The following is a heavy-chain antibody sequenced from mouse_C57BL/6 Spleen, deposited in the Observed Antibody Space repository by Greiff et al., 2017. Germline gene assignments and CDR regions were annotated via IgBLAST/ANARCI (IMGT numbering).Heavy chain of an antibody. CDR3: ARSPYSSGSSGWYYFDY. D-gene: IGHD1-1*01. CDR1: GYTFTSYW. J-gene: IGHJ2*01. Sequence: QVQLQQSGAELAKPGASVKLSCKASGYTFTSYWMHWVNQRPGQGLEWIGYINPSSGYTKYNQKFKDKATLTADKSSSTAYMHLSSLTYEGSAVYYRARSPYSSGSSGWYYFDYWGQGTTLTVSS. V-gene: IGHV1-7*01. CDR2: INPSSGYT.